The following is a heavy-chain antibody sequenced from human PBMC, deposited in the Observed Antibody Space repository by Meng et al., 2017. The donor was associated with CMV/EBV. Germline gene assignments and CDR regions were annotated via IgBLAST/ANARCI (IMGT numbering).Heavy chain of an antibody. V-gene: IGHV4-39*07. CDR3: ARSRSVYGRFDP. J-gene: IGHJ5*02. D-gene: IGHD4-17*01. CDR2: IYYSGST. CDR1: GGSFSGTSYF. Sequence: GSLRLSCAVSGGSFSGTSYFWGWIRQPPGKGLEWIGGIYYSGSTYYNPSLKSRVTISVDTSKNQFSLKLTSVTAADTAVYYCARSRSVYGRFDPWGQGTLVTVSS.